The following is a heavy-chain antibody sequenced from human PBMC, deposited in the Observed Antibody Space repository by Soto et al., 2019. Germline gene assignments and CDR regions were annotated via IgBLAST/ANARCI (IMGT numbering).Heavy chain of an antibody. J-gene: IGHJ4*02. CDR1: GFTFSDYY. CDR2: ISSSSGTI. V-gene: IGHV3-11*01. Sequence: PGGSLRLSCAASGFTFSDYYMTWIRQAPGSGLEWVSYISSSSGTISYANSVKGRFTISGDNAQNSLYLQMTSLRAEDTAVYYCARGTYRSKTDFDYWGQGTLVTVSS. D-gene: IGHD6-13*01. CDR3: ARGTYRSKTDFDY.